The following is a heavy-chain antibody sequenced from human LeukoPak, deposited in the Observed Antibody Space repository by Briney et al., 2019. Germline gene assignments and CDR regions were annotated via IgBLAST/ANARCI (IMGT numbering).Heavy chain of an antibody. D-gene: IGHD2-2*01. CDR1: GFTFSSYG. CDR2: IRYDGSKK. CDR3: AKDRVGYFDY. V-gene: IGHV3-30*02. J-gene: IGHJ4*02. Sequence: GGSLRLSCAASGFTFSSYGMDWVGQAPGKGLEWVAFIRYDGSKKYYADSVKGRFTISRDNSKNTLYLQMNTLRAEDTAVYYCAKDRVGYFDYWGQGTLVTVSS.